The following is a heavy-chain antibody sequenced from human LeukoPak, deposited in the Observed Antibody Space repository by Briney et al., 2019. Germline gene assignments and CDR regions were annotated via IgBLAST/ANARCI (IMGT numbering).Heavy chain of an antibody. V-gene: IGHV3-74*01. Sequence: PGGSLRLSCAASGFTFSSYRMHWVRQAPGKGLVWVSRINTDGSTTSYADSVKGRFTISRDNAKNTLYLQMNSLRAEETAVYYCARDLGVAALDNWGQGTLVTVSS. CDR2: INTDGSTT. J-gene: IGHJ4*02. CDR3: ARDLGVAALDN. CDR1: GFTFSSYR. D-gene: IGHD6-19*01.